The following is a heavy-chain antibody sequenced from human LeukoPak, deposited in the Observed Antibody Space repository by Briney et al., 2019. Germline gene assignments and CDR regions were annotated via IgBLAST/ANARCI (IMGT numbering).Heavy chain of an antibody. CDR3: AKGIYGDSLGY. CDR1: GYTFTSYG. Sequence: SVKVSCKASGYTFTSYGISWVRQAPGQGLEWMGGIIPIFGTANYAQKFQGRVTITTDESTSTAYMELGSLRSEDTAVYYCAKGIYGDSLGYWGQGTLVTVSS. V-gene: IGHV1-69*05. J-gene: IGHJ4*02. D-gene: IGHD4-17*01. CDR2: IIPIFGTA.